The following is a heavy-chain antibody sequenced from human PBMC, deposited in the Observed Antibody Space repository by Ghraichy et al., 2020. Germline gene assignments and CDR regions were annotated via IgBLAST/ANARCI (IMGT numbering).Heavy chain of an antibody. D-gene: IGHD3-16*01. V-gene: IGHV5-51*01. J-gene: IGHJ4*02. CDR1: GYSFTNYW. CDR2: IYPRDSDT. Sequence: GESLNISCKGSGYSFTNYWIGWVRQMPGEGLEWMGIIYPRDSDTRYSPSFQGQVTISADKSINTAYLQWSSLQASDTAMYYCTRLSATGGNYIDYWGQGALVTVSS. CDR3: TRLSATGGNYIDY.